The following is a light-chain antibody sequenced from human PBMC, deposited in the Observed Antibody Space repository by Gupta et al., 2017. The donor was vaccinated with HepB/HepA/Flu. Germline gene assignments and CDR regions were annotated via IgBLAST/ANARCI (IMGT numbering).Light chain of an antibody. J-gene: IGLJ2*01. CDR1: SLRSYY. CDR3: NTQDSSGHVV. V-gene: IGLV3-19*01. CDR2: GKD. Sequence: SSDPTPDPPVSVALGQTVPITCYGDSLRSYYASWYQQTPGPAPVLVNDGKDDRPSGIPGRFSGYYSGTTASSTITGAQAEDEAYYFCNTQDSSGHVVFGGGTKLTVL.